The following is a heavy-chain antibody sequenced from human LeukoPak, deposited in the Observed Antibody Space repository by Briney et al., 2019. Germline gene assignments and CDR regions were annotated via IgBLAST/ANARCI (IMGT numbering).Heavy chain of an antibody. CDR1: GVSIRSSVPITSSMLY. CDR2: ISYSGDT. CDR3: ASSLTGYSSSWFLAY. D-gene: IGHD6-13*01. Sequence: SEALSLTCTVSGVSIRSSVPITSSMLYWAWVRQPPGKGLEWIGDISYSGDTYYNPSLRSRVTISADTSKNQFSLRVPSVTAADTAFYFCASSLTGYSSSWFLAYWGPGTLVTVSS. V-gene: IGHV4-39*01. J-gene: IGHJ4*02.